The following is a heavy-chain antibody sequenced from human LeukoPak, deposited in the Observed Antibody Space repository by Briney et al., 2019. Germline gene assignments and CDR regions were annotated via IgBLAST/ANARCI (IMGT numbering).Heavy chain of an antibody. CDR1: GNSLSSNSAA. D-gene: IGHD3-10*01. CDR3: ARGAGSYYFDF. J-gene: IGHJ4*02. V-gene: IGHV6-1*01. Sequence: SQTLSLTCAISGNSLSSNSAAWNWIRHSPSRGLEWLGRTYYRSKWYNDYAVSVKSRITITPDTSKNQFSLQLNSVTPEDTAVYYCARGAGSYYFDFWGQGTLVTVSS. CDR2: TYYRSKWYN.